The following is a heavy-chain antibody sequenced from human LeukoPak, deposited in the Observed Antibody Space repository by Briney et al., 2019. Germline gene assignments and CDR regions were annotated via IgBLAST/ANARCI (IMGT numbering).Heavy chain of an antibody. J-gene: IGHJ6*02. V-gene: IGHV3-23*01. D-gene: IGHD3-9*01. CDR1: GFTFSSYA. Sequence: PGGSLRLSCAASGFTFSSYAMSWVRQAPGKGLEWVSAISGSGGSTYYADSVKGRFTISRDNSKNTLYLQMNSLRAEDTAVYYCAKPSTIFPDRNYYYGMDVWGQGTTVTVSS. CDR3: AKPSTIFPDRNYYYGMDV. CDR2: ISGSGGST.